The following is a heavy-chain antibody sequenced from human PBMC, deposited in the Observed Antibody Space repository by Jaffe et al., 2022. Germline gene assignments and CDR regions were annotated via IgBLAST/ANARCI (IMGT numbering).Heavy chain of an antibody. J-gene: IGHJ4*02. CDR2: INHSGST. Sequence: QVQLQQWGAGLLKPSETLSLTCAVYGGSFSGYYWSWIRQPPGKGLEWIGEINHSGSTNYNPSLKSRVTISVDTSKNQFSLKLSSVTAADTAVYYCARAMMTPRDWSGYYTNYFDYWGQGTLVTVSS. CDR1: GGSFSGYY. CDR3: ARAMMTPRDWSGYYTNYFDY. V-gene: IGHV4-34*01. D-gene: IGHD3-3*01.